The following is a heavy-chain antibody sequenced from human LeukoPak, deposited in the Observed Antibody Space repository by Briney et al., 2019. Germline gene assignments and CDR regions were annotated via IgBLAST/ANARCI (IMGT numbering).Heavy chain of an antibody. D-gene: IGHD1-26*01. CDR2: IYYSGST. CDR1: GGSISSSSYY. J-gene: IGHJ4*02. V-gene: IGHV4-61*01. CDR3: ARDQWELRVVDY. Sequence: SETLSLTCTVSGGSISSSSYYWSWIRQPPGKGLEWIGYIYYSGSTNYNPSLKSRVTISVDTSKNQFSLKLSSVTAADTAVYYCARDQWELRVVDYWGQGTLVTVSS.